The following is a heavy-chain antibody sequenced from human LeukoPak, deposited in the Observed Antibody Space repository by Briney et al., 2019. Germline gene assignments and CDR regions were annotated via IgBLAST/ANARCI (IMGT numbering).Heavy chain of an antibody. V-gene: IGHV3-33*01. J-gene: IGHJ4*02. Sequence: PGGSPRLSCAASGFTFSSYGMHWVRQAPGKGLEWVAVIWYDGSNKYYADSVKGRFTISRDNSKNTLYLQMNSLRAEDTAVYYCARDWAVAGSYYFDYWGQGTLVTVSS. CDR3: ARDWAVAGSYYFDY. CDR1: GFTFSSYG. D-gene: IGHD6-19*01. CDR2: IWYDGSNK.